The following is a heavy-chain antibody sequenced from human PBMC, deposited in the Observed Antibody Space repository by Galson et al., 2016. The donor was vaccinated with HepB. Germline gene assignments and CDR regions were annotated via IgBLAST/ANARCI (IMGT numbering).Heavy chain of an antibody. Sequence: ETLSLTCTVSGGSVSSTTYYWGWIRQPPGKGLEWIGNTFYSGRTYYNPSLKSRLTISVDPSKNQLSLRLRSVTDADTAVYDCARQRRFGTWDEIDYWGQGTLVTVSS. CDR1: GGSVSSTTYY. J-gene: IGHJ4*02. V-gene: IGHV4-39*01. CDR2: TFYSGRT. D-gene: IGHD3-10*01. CDR3: ARQRRFGTWDEIDY.